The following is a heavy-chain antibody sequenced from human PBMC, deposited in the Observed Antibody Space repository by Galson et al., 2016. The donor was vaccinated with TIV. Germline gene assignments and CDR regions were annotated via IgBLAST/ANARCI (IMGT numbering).Heavy chain of an antibody. V-gene: IGHV6-1*01. CDR1: GDSVSSHSA. J-gene: IGHJ6*02. CDR2: TYYRSKWYN. D-gene: IGHD1/OR15-1a*01. CDR3: ARDRTLPGYYHNGMDV. Sequence: CAISGDSVSSHSAWNWIRQSPSRGLEWLGRTYYRSKWYNDYALSVKSRITINPDTSKNQFSLQLNSMTPEDTAVYYCARDRTLPGYYHNGMDVWGQGTTVTVSS.